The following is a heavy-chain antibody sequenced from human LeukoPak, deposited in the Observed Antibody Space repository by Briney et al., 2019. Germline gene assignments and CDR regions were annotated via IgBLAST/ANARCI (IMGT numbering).Heavy chain of an antibody. CDR1: GFTFSSYE. CDR3: TWPGSDFDY. CDR2: ISSSGSTI. V-gene: IGHV3-48*03. J-gene: IGHJ4*02. Sequence: PGGSLRLSCAASGFTFSSYEMNWVRQAPGKGLEWVSYISSSGSTIYYADSVKGRFTISRDNAKNSLYLQMNSLRAEDTAVYYCTWPGSDFDYWGQGTLVTVSS.